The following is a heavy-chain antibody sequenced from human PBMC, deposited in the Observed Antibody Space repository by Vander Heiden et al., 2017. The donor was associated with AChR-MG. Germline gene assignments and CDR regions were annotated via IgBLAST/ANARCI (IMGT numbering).Heavy chain of an antibody. J-gene: IGHJ4*02. D-gene: IGHD3-16*01. Sequence: EVQLLEPGGGLVQPGASLRLSLEASGFTFGNFAMRWVRQAPGKEREWVSGVRNIGTNTYYADSVKGRFNISRDNSKKTLNLQMNNLRAEDTAIYYCAKGKTGLIGGNPFLFDYWGQGTLVTVSS. CDR2: VRNIGTNT. V-gene: IGHV3-23*01. CDR1: GFTFGNFA. CDR3: AKGKTGLIGGNPFLFDY.